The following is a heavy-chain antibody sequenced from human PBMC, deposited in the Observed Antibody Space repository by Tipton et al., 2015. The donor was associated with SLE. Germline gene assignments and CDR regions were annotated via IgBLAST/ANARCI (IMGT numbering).Heavy chain of an antibody. J-gene: IGHJ4*02. CDR3: AREAHYYDSSGYLDY. CDR1: GFTFSSYE. CDR2: ISSSGSTI. D-gene: IGHD3-22*01. V-gene: IGHV3-48*03. Sequence: GSLRLSCAASGFTFSSYEMNWVRQAPGKGLEWVSYISSSGSTIYYADSVKGRFTISRDNAKNSLYLQMNSLRAEDTAVYYCAREAHYYDSSGYLDYWDQGTLVTVSS.